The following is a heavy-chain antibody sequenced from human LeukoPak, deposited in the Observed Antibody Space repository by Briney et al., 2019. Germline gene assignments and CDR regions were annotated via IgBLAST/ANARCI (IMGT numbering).Heavy chain of an antibody. CDR3: ARQSTGYCSSTSCYTLSNNWFDP. CDR1: GGSINSGAYY. Sequence: SQTLSLTCTVSGGSINSGAYYWSWIRQHPGKGLEWIGNIYYSGSTYYKPSLKSRVTISVDTSKNQFSLKPSSVTAADTAVYYCARQSTGYCSSTSCYTLSNNWFDPWGQGTLVTVSS. V-gene: IGHV4-31*03. CDR2: IYYSGST. J-gene: IGHJ5*02. D-gene: IGHD2-2*02.